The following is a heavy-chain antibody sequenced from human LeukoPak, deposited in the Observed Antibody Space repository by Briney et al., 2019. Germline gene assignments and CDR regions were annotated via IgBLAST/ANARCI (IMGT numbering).Heavy chain of an antibody. CDR1: GGSISSSNYY. CDR3: ARSFSAARDI. CDR2: IFYSGST. Sequence: SETLSLTCTVSGGSISSSNYYWGWIRQPPGKGLEWIGSIFYSGSTYYNPSLKSRVTISVDASKNQFSLKLNSVTAADTAVYYCARSFSAARDIWGQGTLVTVSS. D-gene: IGHD2-15*01. V-gene: IGHV4-39*01. J-gene: IGHJ3*02.